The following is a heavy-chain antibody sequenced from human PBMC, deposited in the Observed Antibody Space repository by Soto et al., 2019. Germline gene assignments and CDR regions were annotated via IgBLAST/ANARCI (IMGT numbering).Heavy chain of an antibody. CDR1: GFSLSTSGMC. CDR2: IDWDDDK. V-gene: IGHV2-70*11. CDR3: ARISSTMPNAFDI. D-gene: IGHD2-2*01. J-gene: IGHJ3*02. Sequence: SGPTLVNPTQTLTLTCTFSGFSLSTSGMCVSWIRQPPGKALEWLARIDWDDDKYYSTSLKTRLTISKDTSRNQVVLTMTNMDPVDTATYYCARISSTMPNAFDIWGQGTMVTVSS.